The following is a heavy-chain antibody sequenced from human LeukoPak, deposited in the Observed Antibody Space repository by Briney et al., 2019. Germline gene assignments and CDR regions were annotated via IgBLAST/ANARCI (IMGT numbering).Heavy chain of an antibody. V-gene: IGHV5-51*01. D-gene: IGHD6-13*01. CDR3: ARQSSSWYLQDWFDP. Sequence: GESLKISCKGLGYTFTSSWMAWLGQIPGKGLDWMGTSYPGDSDTRYSPSFQGQVTISADKSISTAYLQWSSLKASDTAMYYCARQSSSWYLQDWFDPWGQGTLVTVSS. J-gene: IGHJ5*02. CDR2: SYPGDSDT. CDR1: GYTFTSSW.